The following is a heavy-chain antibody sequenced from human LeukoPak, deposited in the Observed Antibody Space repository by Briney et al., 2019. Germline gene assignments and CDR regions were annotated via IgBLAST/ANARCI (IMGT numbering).Heavy chain of an antibody. CDR3: ARAYSSNDGGTDWFDP. D-gene: IGHD6-13*01. J-gene: IGHJ5*02. Sequence: PSGTLSLTCVVSGGSISSNNWWSWVRQPPGKGLECIGEIYHSGSTNYNPSLKSRVTISVDKSKNQFSLKLSSVTAADTAVYYCARAYSSNDGGTDWFDPWGQGTLVTVSS. CDR2: IYHSGST. CDR1: GGSISSNNW. V-gene: IGHV4-4*02.